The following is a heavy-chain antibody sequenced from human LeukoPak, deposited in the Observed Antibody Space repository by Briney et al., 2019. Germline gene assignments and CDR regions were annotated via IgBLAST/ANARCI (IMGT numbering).Heavy chain of an antibody. D-gene: IGHD6-19*01. CDR3: AREAGTYSSGWYDY. Sequence: PSETLSLTCAVSGGSISSSNWWSWVRQPPGKGLEWIGEIYHSGSTNYNPSLKSRVTISVDKSKNQFSLKLSSVTAADTAVYYCAREAGTYSSGWYDYWGQGTLVTVSS. CDR1: GGSISSSNW. J-gene: IGHJ4*02. CDR2: IYHSGST. V-gene: IGHV4-4*02.